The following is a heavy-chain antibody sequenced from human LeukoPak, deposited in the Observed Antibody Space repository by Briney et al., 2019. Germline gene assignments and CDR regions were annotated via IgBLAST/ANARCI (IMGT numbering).Heavy chain of an antibody. CDR1: GGSFSGYY. Sequence: PSETLSLTCAVYGGSFSGYYWSWIRQPPGKGLEWIREINHSGSTNYNPSLKSRVTISVDTSKNQFSLKLSSVTAADTAVYYCAREGWHARFDPWGQGTLVTVSS. D-gene: IGHD2-15*01. CDR3: AREGWHARFDP. CDR2: INHSGST. V-gene: IGHV4-34*01. J-gene: IGHJ5*02.